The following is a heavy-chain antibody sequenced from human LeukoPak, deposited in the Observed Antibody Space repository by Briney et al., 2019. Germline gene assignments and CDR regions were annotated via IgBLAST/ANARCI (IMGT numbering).Heavy chain of an antibody. CDR2: IYHSGST. CDR3: ARDDYLWGSYQFDY. V-gene: IGHV4-38-2*02. J-gene: IGHJ4*02. CDR1: GYSITSGYY. Sequence: LETLSLTCTVSGYSITSGYYWGWIRQPPGKGLEWIGSIYHSGSTSYNSSLKSRVTISVDTSKNQFSLRLNSVTASDTAVYYCARDDYLWGSYQFDYWGQGTLVTVSS. D-gene: IGHD3-16*02.